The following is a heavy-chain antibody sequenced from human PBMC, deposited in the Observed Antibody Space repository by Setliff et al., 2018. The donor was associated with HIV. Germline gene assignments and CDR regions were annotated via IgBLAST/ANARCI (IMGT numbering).Heavy chain of an antibody. Sequence: GGSLRLSCAASGFTFINYAMSWVRQAPGKGLEWVSAIVGGASSTVYADSVKGRFTISRDNSRDTVFLEMTSLSPEDTAVYYCAKAMGHLPYFFDSWGQGTLVTVSS. CDR2: IVGGASST. CDR1: GFTFINYA. CDR3: AKAMGHLPYFFDS. V-gene: IGHV3-23*01. J-gene: IGHJ4*02.